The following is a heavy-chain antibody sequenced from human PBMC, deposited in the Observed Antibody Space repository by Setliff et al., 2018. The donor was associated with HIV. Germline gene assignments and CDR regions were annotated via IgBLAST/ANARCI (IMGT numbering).Heavy chain of an antibody. Sequence: GASLKVSCKASGYTFTGYYMYWVRQAPGQGLEWMGWINPNSGGTNYAQKFQGRVTMTRDTSISTAYMELSRLRSDDTAVYYCARDLASKAFDYWGQGTLVTVSS. CDR2: INPNSGGT. CDR3: ARDLASKAFDY. V-gene: IGHV1-2*02. CDR1: GYTFTGYY. J-gene: IGHJ4*02.